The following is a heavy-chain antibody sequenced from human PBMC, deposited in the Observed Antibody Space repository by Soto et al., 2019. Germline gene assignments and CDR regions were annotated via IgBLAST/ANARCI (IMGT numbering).Heavy chain of an antibody. CDR3: ATQRLCTGGHCWNWFDP. CDR1: AGTLRRSRYY. J-gene: IGHJ5*02. CDR2: IYYSGST. V-gene: IGHV4-39*01. Sequence: SENLSLTSTVSAGTLRRSRYYWGWLRPPQEKGLEWTGSIYYSGSTYYNPSLKSRVTISVDTSKNQFSLKLSSVTAADTAVYYCATQRLCTGGHCWNWFDPWGQGTLVTVS. D-gene: IGHD2-8*02.